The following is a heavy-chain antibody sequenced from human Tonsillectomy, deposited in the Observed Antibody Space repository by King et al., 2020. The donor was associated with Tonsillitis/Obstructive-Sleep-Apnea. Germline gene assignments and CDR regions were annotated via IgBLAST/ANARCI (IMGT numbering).Heavy chain of an antibody. D-gene: IGHD3-3*01. CDR3: TRSEPNYDFWSGYFDY. Sequence: QLVQSGAEVKKPGSSVKVPCKASGGTFSSYAISWVRQAPGQGLEWMGGIIPIFGTANYAQKFQGRVTITADESTSTAYMELSSLRSEDTAVYYCTRSEPNYDFWSGYFDYWGQGTLVTVSS. J-gene: IGHJ4*02. CDR2: IIPIFGTA. V-gene: IGHV1-69*12. CDR1: GGTFSSYA.